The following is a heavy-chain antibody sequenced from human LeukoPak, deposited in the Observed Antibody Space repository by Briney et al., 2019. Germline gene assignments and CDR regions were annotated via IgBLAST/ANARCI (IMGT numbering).Heavy chain of an antibody. CDR3: AKVFKGVAHYFDY. CDR1: GFTFSSYS. J-gene: IGHJ4*02. CDR2: IRYDGSNK. Sequence: GGSLRLSCAASGFTFSSYSMNWVRQAPGKGLEWVAFIRYDGSNKYYADSVKGRFTISRDNSKNTLYLQMNSLRAEDTAVYYCAKVFKGVAHYFDYWGQGTLVTVSS. V-gene: IGHV3-30*02. D-gene: IGHD3-10*01.